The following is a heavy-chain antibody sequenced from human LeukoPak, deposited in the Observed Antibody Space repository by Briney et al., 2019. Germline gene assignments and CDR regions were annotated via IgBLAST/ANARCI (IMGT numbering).Heavy chain of an antibody. Sequence: GASVKVSCKASGGTFSSYAISWVRQAPGQGLEWMGWISAYNGNTNYAQKLQGRVTMTTDTSTSTAYMELRSLRSDDTAVYYCARGINYYDSSGYQYYFDYWGQGTLVTVSS. CDR1: GGTFSSYA. V-gene: IGHV1-18*01. CDR2: ISAYNGNT. D-gene: IGHD3-22*01. CDR3: ARGINYYDSSGYQYYFDY. J-gene: IGHJ4*02.